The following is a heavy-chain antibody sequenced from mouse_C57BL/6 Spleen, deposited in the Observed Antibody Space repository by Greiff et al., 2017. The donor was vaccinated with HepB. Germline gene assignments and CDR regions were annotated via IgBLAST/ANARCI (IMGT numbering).Heavy chain of an antibody. V-gene: IGHV5-17*01. D-gene: IGHD4-1*01. J-gene: IGHJ2*01. CDR2: ISSGSSTI. Sequence: VQLKESGGGLVKPGGSLKLSSAASGFTFSDYGMHWVRQAPEKGLEWVAYISSGSSTIYYADTVKGRFTIARDNAKNTLFLQMTSLRSEDTAMYYCARNWDGGDYFDYWGQGTTLTVSS. CDR1: GFTFSDYG. CDR3: ARNWDGGDYFDY.